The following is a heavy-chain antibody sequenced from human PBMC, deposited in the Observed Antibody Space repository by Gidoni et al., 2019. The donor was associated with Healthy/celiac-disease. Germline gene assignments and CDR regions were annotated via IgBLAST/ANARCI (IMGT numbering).Heavy chain of an antibody. Sequence: QLQLQESGPGLVKPSETLSLTCTVSGGSISSSSYYWGWIRQPPGKGLEWIGSIYYSGSTYYNPSLKSRVTISVDTSKNQFSLKLSSVTAADTAVYYCARDGWFGELVGNWGQGTLVTVSS. J-gene: IGHJ4*02. CDR2: IYYSGST. V-gene: IGHV4-39*07. CDR1: GGSISSSSYY. CDR3: ARDGWFGELVGN. D-gene: IGHD3-10*01.